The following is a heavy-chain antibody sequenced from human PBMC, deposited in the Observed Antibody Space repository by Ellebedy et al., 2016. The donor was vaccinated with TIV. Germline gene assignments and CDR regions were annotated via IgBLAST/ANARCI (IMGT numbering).Heavy chain of an antibody. CDR2: IRSKANSYAT. Sequence: GGSLRLSXAASGFTFSGSAMHWVRQASGKGLEWVGRIRSKANSYATAYAASVKGRFTISRDDSKNTAYLQMNSLKTEDTAVYYCTRYQDIVGATLFDYWGQGTLVTVSS. V-gene: IGHV3-73*01. CDR1: GFTFSGSA. CDR3: TRYQDIVGATLFDY. D-gene: IGHD1-26*01. J-gene: IGHJ4*02.